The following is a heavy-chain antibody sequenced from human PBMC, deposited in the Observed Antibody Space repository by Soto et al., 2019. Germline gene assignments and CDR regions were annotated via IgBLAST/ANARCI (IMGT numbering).Heavy chain of an antibody. D-gene: IGHD3-10*01. CDR1: GFSLSTSGMR. CDR3: ARIGSDYYSGMDV. V-gene: IGHV2-70*04. Sequence: SGPTLVNPTQTLTLTCTFSGFSLSTSGMRVSWIRQPPGKALEWLARIDWDDDKFYSTSLKTRLTISKDTSKNQVVLTMTNMDPVDTATYYCARIGSDYYSGMDVWGQGTTVTVYS. CDR2: IDWDDDK. J-gene: IGHJ6*02.